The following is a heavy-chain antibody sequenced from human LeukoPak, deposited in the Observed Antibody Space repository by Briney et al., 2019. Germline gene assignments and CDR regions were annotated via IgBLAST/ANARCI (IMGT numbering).Heavy chain of an antibody. D-gene: IGHD2-15*01. CDR1: GGTFSSYA. V-gene: IGHV1-69*13. CDR3: ARAGPMLQYFQH. Sequence: SVKVSCKASGGTFSSYAISWVRQAPGQGLEWMGGIIPIFGTANYAQKFQGRVTITADESTSTAYMELSSLRSEDTAVYYCARAGPMLQYFQHWGQGTLVTVSS. J-gene: IGHJ1*01. CDR2: IIPIFGTA.